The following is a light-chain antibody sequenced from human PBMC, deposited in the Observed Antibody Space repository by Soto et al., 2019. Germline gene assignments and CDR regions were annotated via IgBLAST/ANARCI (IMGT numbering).Light chain of an antibody. CDR3: QQSYSMPLT. Sequence: DIQPSRPPCTPSAWVGDGESMTGRASQSISNYLNWYQWEPGKAPKLLIYGASSFQSGVPSRFSGSGSGTDFTLNISSLQPEDFATYYCQQSYSMPLTFGGGTKVDIK. CDR2: GAS. CDR1: QSISNY. J-gene: IGKJ4*01. V-gene: IGKV1-39*01.